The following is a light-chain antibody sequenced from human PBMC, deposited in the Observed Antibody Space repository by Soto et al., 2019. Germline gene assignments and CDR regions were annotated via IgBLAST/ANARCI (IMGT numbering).Light chain of an antibody. CDR1: QTISSY. J-gene: IGKJ3*01. V-gene: IGKV1-39*01. CDR2: AAS. Sequence: DIQMTQSPSSLSVSVGDRVTITCRASQTISSYLNWYQQKPAKAPNLLIYAASSLQSGVPSRFSGSGSGTDFTLTISSLQPEDFATYYCQQSYSSQFTFGPGTKVDIK. CDR3: QQSYSSQFT.